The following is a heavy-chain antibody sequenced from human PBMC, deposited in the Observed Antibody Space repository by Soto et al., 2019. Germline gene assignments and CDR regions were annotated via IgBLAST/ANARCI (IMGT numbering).Heavy chain of an antibody. J-gene: IGHJ4*02. D-gene: IGHD2-15*01. V-gene: IGHV6-1*01. CDR1: GDSVSSNRAA. Sequence: PPQTLSLTCAISGDSVSSNRAALNWIRQSPSRGLEWLGRTYCRSKWYDDYAVSVKGRITINPDTSKNQFSLHLNSVTPEDTAVYYCASEGAASTDYGGNIDYWGPGTLVTVSS. CDR2: TYCRSKWYD. CDR3: ASEGAASTDYGGNIDY.